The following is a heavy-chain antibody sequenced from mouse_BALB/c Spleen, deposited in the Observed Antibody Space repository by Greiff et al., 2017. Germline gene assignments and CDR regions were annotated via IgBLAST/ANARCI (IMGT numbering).Heavy chain of an antibody. CDR2: ISSGGSYT. CDR1: GFTFSSYG. Sequence: EVQLVESGGDLVKPGGSLKLSCAASGFTFSSYGMSWVRQTPDKRLEWVATISSGGSYTYYPDSVKGRFTISRDNAKNTLYLQMSSLKSEDTAMYYCARLSGNYVGAMDYWGQGTSVTVSS. D-gene: IGHD2-1*01. CDR3: ARLSGNYVGAMDY. J-gene: IGHJ4*01. V-gene: IGHV5-6*01.